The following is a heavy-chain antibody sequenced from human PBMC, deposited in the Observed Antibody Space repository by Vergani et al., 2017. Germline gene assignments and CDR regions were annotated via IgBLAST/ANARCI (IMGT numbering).Heavy chain of an antibody. V-gene: IGHV3-30*18. D-gene: IGHD5-12*01. J-gene: IGHJ5*02. Sequence: VQLLESGGGLVKPGGSLRLSCAASGFTLSSYGMHWVRQAPGKGLEWVAVMSYDGSNKYYADSVKGRFTISRDNSKNTLYLQINSLRAEDTAVYYCAKWNIVATTRHLYNWFDPWGQGTLVTVSS. CDR1: GFTLSSYG. CDR3: AKWNIVATTRHLYNWFDP. CDR2: MSYDGSNK.